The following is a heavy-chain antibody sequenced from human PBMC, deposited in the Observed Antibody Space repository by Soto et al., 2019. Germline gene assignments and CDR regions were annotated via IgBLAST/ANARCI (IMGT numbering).Heavy chain of an antibody. Sequence: GGSLRLSCEGSGFTFSSYGMHWVRQAPGKGLECVAVISDTGSSHYYAASVEGRFTISRENSKNTLSLHMDRLRVEDTAVYYCAKDRGGDCPDNSCYFGADYWGQGTPVTVSS. CDR3: AKDRGGDCPDNSCYFGADY. D-gene: IGHD2-2*01. CDR2: ISDTGSSH. J-gene: IGHJ4*02. V-gene: IGHV3-30*18. CDR1: GFTFSSYG.